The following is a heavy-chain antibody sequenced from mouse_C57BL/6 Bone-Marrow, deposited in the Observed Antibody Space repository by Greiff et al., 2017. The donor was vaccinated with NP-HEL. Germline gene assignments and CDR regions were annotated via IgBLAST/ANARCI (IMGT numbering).Heavy chain of an antibody. CDR3: AREGLRRCYYAMDY. V-gene: IGHV1-59*01. Sequence: QVQLQQPGAELVRPGTSVKLSCKASGYTFTSYWMHWVKQRPGQGLEWIGVIDPSDSYTNYNQKFKGKATLTVDTSSSTAYMQLSSLTSEDSAVYYRAREGLRRCYYAMDYWGQGTSVTVSS. J-gene: IGHJ4*01. CDR1: GYTFTSYW. D-gene: IGHD2-4*01. CDR2: IDPSDSYT.